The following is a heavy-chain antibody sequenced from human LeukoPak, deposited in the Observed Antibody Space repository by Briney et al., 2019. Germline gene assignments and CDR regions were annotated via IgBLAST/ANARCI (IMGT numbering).Heavy chain of an antibody. V-gene: IGHV4-4*08. D-gene: IGHD3-3*01. Sequence: SETLSLTCTVSGGSISSYYWSWIRQPPGKGLEWIGRIYTSGSTNYNPSLKSRVTISVDTSKNQFSLKLSSVTAADTAVYYCARGNYDFWSGYSYWGQGTLVTVSS. J-gene: IGHJ4*02. CDR1: GGSISSYY. CDR3: ARGNYDFWSGYSY. CDR2: IYTSGST.